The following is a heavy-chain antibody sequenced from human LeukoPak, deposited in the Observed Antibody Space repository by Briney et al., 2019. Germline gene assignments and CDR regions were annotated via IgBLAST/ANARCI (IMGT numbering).Heavy chain of an antibody. CDR2: IRYDGSNK. CDR1: GFTFSSYG. D-gene: IGHD3-3*01. Sequence: GGSLRLSCAASGFTFSSYGMHWVRQAPGKGLEWVAFIRYDGSNKYYADSVKGRFTISRDNSKNTLYLQMNSLRAEDTAVYYCAKEGTTIFGVVPQWFDPWGQGTLVTVSS. J-gene: IGHJ5*02. V-gene: IGHV3-30*02. CDR3: AKEGTTIFGVVPQWFDP.